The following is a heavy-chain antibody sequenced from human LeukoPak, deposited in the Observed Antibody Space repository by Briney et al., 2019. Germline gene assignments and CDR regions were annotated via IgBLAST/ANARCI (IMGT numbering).Heavy chain of an antibody. D-gene: IGHD5-24*01. V-gene: IGHV4-59*01. J-gene: IGHJ4*02. CDR1: GGSISSYC. CDR3: ASRVFSNGYLKF. Sequence: SETLSLTCTVSGGSISSYCWTWIRQPPGKGLEWIGYIHYSGSTSYNPPLKSRVTISVDTSKNQFSLSLTSVTAADTAVYYCASRVFSNGYLKFWGQGTLVTVSS. CDR2: IHYSGST.